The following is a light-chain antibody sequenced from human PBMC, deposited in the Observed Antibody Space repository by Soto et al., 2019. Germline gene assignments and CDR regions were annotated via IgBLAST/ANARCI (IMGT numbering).Light chain of an antibody. J-gene: IGKJ4*01. V-gene: IGKV3-11*01. Sequence: EIVLTQSPATLSLSPGQRATLSCRASRSVSSYLAWYQQKPGQAPRLLIYDASSRATGIPARFSGSGSGTDFTLTISSLEPEDFAVYYCQQRSNWPPFTFGGGTKVEIK. CDR2: DAS. CDR1: RSVSSY. CDR3: QQRSNWPPFT.